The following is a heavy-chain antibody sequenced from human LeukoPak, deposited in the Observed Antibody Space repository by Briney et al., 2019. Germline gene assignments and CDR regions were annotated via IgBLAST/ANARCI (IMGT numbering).Heavy chain of an antibody. J-gene: IGHJ4*02. Sequence: SETLSLTCAVYGGSFSGYYWSWIRQPPGKGLEWIGEINHSGSTNYNPSLKSRVTISVDTSKNQFSLKLSSVTAADTAVYYCAGVSSGWYSPPYYFDYWGQGTLVTVSS. CDR3: AGVSSGWYSPPYYFDY. CDR2: INHSGST. V-gene: IGHV4-34*01. CDR1: GGSFSGYY. D-gene: IGHD6-19*01.